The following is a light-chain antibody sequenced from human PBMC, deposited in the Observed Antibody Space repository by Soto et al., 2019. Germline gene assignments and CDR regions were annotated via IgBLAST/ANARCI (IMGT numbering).Light chain of an antibody. CDR2: VGTGGIVG. CDR3: GADHGIGSNFVYV. CDR1: SGYSNYK. V-gene: IGLV9-49*01. J-gene: IGLJ1*01. Sequence: QSVLTQPPSASASLGASVTLTCTLSSGYSNYKVDWYQQRPGKGPRFVMRVGTGGIVGSKGDGIPDRFSVLGSGLNRYLTIKNIQEEDESDYHCGADHGIGSNFVYVFGTGTKLTVL.